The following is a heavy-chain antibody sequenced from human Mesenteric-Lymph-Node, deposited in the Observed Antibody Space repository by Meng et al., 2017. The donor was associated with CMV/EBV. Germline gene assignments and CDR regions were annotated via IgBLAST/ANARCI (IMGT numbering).Heavy chain of an antibody. CDR2: ISPYNGNT. CDR1: GYSFTSYG. D-gene: IGHD3-10*01. V-gene: IGHV1-18*04. CDR3: ARADGSSGTSFDY. Sequence: CKASGYSFTSYGISWVRQAPGQGLEWMGWISPYNGNTKYAQKVQGRVTMTTDTSTSTAYLELRSLRSDDTAVYYCARADGSSGTSFDYWGQGTLVTVSS. J-gene: IGHJ4*02.